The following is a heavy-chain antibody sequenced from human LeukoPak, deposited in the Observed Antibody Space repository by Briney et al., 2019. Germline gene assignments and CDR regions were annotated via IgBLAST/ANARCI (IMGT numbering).Heavy chain of an antibody. J-gene: IGHJ4*02. CDR3: ARPMRAMVPFDY. CDR2: IYYSGST. CDR1: GGSISSSNYY. D-gene: IGHD5-18*01. Sequence: SSETLSLTCGVSGGSISSSNYYWGWIRQPPGKGLEWIGTIYYSGSTYYNPSLKSRVTISVDTSKNQFSLKLSSVTAADTAVYYCARPMRAMVPFDYWGQGTPVTVSS. V-gene: IGHV4-39*07.